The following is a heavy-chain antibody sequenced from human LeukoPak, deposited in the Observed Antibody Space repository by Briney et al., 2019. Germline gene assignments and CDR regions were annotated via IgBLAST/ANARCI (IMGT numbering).Heavy chain of an antibody. J-gene: IGHJ4*02. V-gene: IGHV1-3*01. CDR3: ARTQGASSSWPYY. CDR2: INAGNGNT. CDR1: GYTFTSYD. Sequence: ASVKVSCKASGYTFTSYDINWVRQAPGQRLEWMGWINAGNGNTKYSQKFQGRVTITRDTSASTAYMELSSLRSEDTAVYYCARTQGASSSWPYYWGQGTLVTVSS. D-gene: IGHD6-13*01.